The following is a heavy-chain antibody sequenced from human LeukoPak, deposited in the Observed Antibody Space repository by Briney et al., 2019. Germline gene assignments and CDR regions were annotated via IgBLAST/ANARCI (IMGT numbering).Heavy chain of an antibody. D-gene: IGHD1/OR15-1a*01. Sequence: GGSLRLSCAVSGFTFSSYWMNWVRQAPGKGLEWVASIRQDGGEKSYVDSVKGRFTISRDNTKNSLYLQMSSLRAEDAAVYYCARDGTAPGLYFDLWGQGTLVTVSS. CDR1: GFTFSSYW. CDR3: ARDGTAPGLYFDL. V-gene: IGHV3-7*01. J-gene: IGHJ4*01. CDR2: IRQDGGEK.